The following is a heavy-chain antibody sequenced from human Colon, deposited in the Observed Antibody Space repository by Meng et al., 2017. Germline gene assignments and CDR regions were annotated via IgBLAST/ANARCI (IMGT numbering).Heavy chain of an antibody. J-gene: IGHJ4*02. CDR1: GGSFSGYY. CDR3: ARHQNGGTYPLDY. CDR2: INHSGST. V-gene: IGHV4-34*01. Sequence: QVQHNQWGQGLFNPSETLSLTCASYGGSFSGYYWSWIRQPPGKGLEWIGEINHSGSTNYNPSLKSRVTISVDTSKNQFSLKLSSVTAADTAVYYCARHQNGGTYPLDYWGQGTLVTVSS. D-gene: IGHD3-16*02.